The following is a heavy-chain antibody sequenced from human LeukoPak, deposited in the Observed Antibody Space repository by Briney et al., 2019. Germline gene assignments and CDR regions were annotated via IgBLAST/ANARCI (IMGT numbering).Heavy chain of an antibody. D-gene: IGHD6-13*01. CDR2: ISYDGSNK. J-gene: IGHJ4*02. V-gene: IGHV3-30-3*01. CDR3: ASLRIAAAGKGY. CDR1: GFTFSSYA. Sequence: PGRSLRLSCAASGFTFSSYAMHWVRQAPGKGLEWVAVISYDGSNKYYADSVKGRFTISRDNSKNTLYLQMNSLRAEDTAVYYCASLRIAAAGKGYWGQGTLVTVSS.